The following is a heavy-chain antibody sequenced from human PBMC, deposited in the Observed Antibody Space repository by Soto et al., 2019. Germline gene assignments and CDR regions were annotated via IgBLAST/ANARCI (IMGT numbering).Heavy chain of an antibody. J-gene: IGHJ4*02. Sequence: PSETLSLTCTVSGGSISSGGYYWSWIRQHPGKGLEWIGYIYYSGSTYYNPSLKSRVTISVDTSKNQFSLKLSSVTAADTAVYYCARASERDGYKGRFDYWGQGTLVTVSS. CDR3: ARASERDGYKGRFDY. CDR1: GGSISSGGYY. V-gene: IGHV4-31*03. D-gene: IGHD5-12*01. CDR2: IYYSGST.